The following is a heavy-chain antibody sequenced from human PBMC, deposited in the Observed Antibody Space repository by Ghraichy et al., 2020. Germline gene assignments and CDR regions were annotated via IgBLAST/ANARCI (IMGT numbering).Heavy chain of an antibody. CDR1: GFTFSSYS. J-gene: IGHJ6*02. CDR2: ITSSGRTI. Sequence: GGSLILSCVGSGFTFSSYSMNWVRQSPGKGLEWVSYITSSGRTIFYADSVKGRFTISRDNAQNSLYLQMNSLRDEDTAVYYCARASRVVRFYYYDGMDVWGQGTTVTVSS. D-gene: IGHD4-23*01. V-gene: IGHV3-48*02. CDR3: ARASRVVRFYYYDGMDV.